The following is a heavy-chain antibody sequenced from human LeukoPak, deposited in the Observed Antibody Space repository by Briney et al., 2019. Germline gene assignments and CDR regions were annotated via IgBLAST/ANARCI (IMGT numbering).Heavy chain of an antibody. J-gene: IGHJ6*02. CDR3: ARHPWNSGMDV. Sequence: SETLSLTCSVSGGSISSSTYYGGWIRQPPGKGLEWIGSIYNSGSTYYNPSLKSRVTISVDTSKNQFSLKLNSVTAADTAVYYCARHPWNSGMDVWGQGTTVTVSS. V-gene: IGHV4-39*01. CDR1: GGSISSSTYY. CDR2: IYNSGST. D-gene: IGHD1-1*01.